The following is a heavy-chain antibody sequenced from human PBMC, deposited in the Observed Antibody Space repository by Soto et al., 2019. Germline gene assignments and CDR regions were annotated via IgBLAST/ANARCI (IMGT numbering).Heavy chain of an antibody. CDR1: GFTFSSYA. CDR3: AKDTRGMWELLLDY. V-gene: IGHV3-23*01. CDR2: ISGSGGST. Sequence: GGSLRLSCAASGFTFSSYAMSWVRQAPGKGLEWVSAISGSGGSTYYADSVKGRFTISRDNSENTLYLQMNSLRAEDTAVYYCAKDTRGMWELLLDYWGQGTLVTVSS. J-gene: IGHJ4*02. D-gene: IGHD1-26*01.